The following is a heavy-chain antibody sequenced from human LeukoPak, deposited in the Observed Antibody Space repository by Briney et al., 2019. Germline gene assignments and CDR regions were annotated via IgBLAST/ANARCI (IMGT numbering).Heavy chain of an antibody. D-gene: IGHD2-2*01. CDR1: GFTFSSYE. V-gene: IGHV3-48*03. CDR2: ISSSGSTK. CDR3: ARDQVVPAAIYMDV. Sequence: GGSLRLSCAASGFTFSSYEMNWVRQAPGKGREWVSYISSSGSTKYYADSVKGRFTISRNNAQNSLYLQMNSLRAEDTAAYYCARDQVVPAAIYMDVWGKGTTVTISS. J-gene: IGHJ6*03.